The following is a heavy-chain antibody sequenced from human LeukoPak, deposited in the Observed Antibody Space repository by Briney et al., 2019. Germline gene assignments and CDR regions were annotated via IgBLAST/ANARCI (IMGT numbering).Heavy chain of an antibody. Sequence: ASVKVSCKDSGYTFTGYYMHWVRQAPGQGLEWMGRIIPILGIANYAQKFQGRVTITADKSTSTAYMELSSLRSEDTAVYYCAREYCSSTSCYAHYFDYWGQGTLVTVSS. CDR2: IIPILGIA. CDR1: GYTFTGYY. CDR3: AREYCSSTSCYAHYFDY. V-gene: IGHV1-69*04. J-gene: IGHJ4*02. D-gene: IGHD2-2*01.